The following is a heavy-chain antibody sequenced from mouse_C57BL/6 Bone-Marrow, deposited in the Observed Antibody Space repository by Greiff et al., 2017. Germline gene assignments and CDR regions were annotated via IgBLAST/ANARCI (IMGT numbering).Heavy chain of an antibody. D-gene: IGHD1-1*01. Sequence: QVQLKQPGAELVKPGASVKLSCKASGYTFTSYWMHWVKQRPGRGLEWIGRIDPNSGGTKYNEKFKSKATLTVDKPSSTAYMQLSSLTSEDSAVYYCRYWGRFYWYFDVWGTGTTVTVSS. J-gene: IGHJ1*03. V-gene: IGHV1-72*01. CDR2: IDPNSGGT. CDR3: RYWGRFYWYFDV. CDR1: GYTFTSYW.